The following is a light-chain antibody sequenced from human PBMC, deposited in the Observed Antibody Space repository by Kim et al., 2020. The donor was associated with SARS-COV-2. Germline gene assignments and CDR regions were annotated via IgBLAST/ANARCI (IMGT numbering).Light chain of an antibody. V-gene: IGLV1-40*01. J-gene: IGLJ1*01. Sequence: QRVTTSCTGLSSKCGAGYEVHWYQQLPGTAPKLLIYGDINRPSGVPDRFSGSKSGTSASLAITGLRTEDEADYYCQSYDNSLSGYVFGTGTKVTVL. CDR2: GDI. CDR3: QSYDNSLSGYV. CDR1: SSKCGAGYE.